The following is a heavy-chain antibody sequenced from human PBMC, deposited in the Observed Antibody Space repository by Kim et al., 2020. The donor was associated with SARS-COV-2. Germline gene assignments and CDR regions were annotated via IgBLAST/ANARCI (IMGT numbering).Heavy chain of an antibody. V-gene: IGHV3-23*01. D-gene: IGHD3-22*01. Sequence: GGSLRLSCAASGFTFSSYAMSWVRQAPGKGLEWVSAISGSGGSTYYADSVKGRFTISRDNSKNTLYLQMNSLRAEDTAVYYCAKARKSSIVVVITNNYDAFDIWGQGKMVTVSS. CDR2: ISGSGGST. CDR3: AKARKSSIVVVITNNYDAFDI. J-gene: IGHJ3*02. CDR1: GFTFSSYA.